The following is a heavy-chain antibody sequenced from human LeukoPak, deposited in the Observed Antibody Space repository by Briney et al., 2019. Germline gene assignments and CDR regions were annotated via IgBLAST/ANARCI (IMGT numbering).Heavy chain of an antibody. CDR2: IYYSGST. Sequence: PSEALSLTCTVSGGSISSYYWSWIRQPPGKGLEWIGYIYYSGSTNYNPSLKSRVTISLDTSKNQFSLKLRSVTAADTAVYYCARAYSTTWYSYPDYWGQGTLVTVSS. CDR3: ARAYSTTWYSYPDY. J-gene: IGHJ4*02. V-gene: IGHV4-59*01. D-gene: IGHD6-13*01. CDR1: GGSISSYY.